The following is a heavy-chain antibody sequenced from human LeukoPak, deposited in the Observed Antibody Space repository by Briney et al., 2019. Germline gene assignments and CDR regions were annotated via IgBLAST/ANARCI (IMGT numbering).Heavy chain of an antibody. Sequence: GGSLRLSCAASGFTFSSYGMHWVRQAPGKGLEWVSAISGSGARTYYADSVKGRFTISRDNSKNTLYLQMNSLRAEDTAVYYCARRAGGYSHPYDYWGQGILVTVSS. CDR1: GFTFSSYG. V-gene: IGHV3-23*01. D-gene: IGHD4-23*01. CDR3: ARRAGGYSHPYDY. CDR2: ISGSGART. J-gene: IGHJ4*02.